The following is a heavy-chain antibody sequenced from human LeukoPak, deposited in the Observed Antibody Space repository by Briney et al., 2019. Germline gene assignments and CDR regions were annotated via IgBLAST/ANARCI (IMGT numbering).Heavy chain of an antibody. CDR3: ARVGSAARAYYFDY. Sequence: GGSLRLSCAASGFTFSSYEMNWVRQAPGKGLEWVSYISSSGSTIYYADSVKGRFTISRDNAKNSLYLQMNSLRAEDTAVYYCARVGSAARAYYFDYWGQGTLVTVSS. D-gene: IGHD6-6*01. J-gene: IGHJ4*02. V-gene: IGHV3-48*03. CDR1: GFTFSSYE. CDR2: ISSSGSTI.